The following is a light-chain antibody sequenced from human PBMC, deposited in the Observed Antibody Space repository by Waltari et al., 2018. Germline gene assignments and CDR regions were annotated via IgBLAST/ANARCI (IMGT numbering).Light chain of an antibody. CDR3: QVWDSSTDV. CDR2: EDV. CDR1: KLGERS. Sequence: SYELTQPPSVSVSPGQTASIICSGDKLGERSASWYQQKAGQSPMLVIFEDVKRPSGIPGRCSGSNAGNTATLTISGTQAMDEADYYCQVWDSSTDVFGGGTKLTVL. V-gene: IGLV3-1*01. J-gene: IGLJ2*01.